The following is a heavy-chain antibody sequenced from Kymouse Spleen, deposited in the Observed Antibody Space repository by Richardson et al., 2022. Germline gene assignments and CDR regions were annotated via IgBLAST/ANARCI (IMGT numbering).Heavy chain of an antibody. V-gene: IGHV3-20*d01. D-gene: IGHD3-10*01. CDR2: INWNGGST. CDR3: AREELDYYGSGSYLLDY. CDR1: GFTFDDYG. J-gene: IGHJ4*02. Sequence: VQLVESGGGVVRPGGSLRLSCAASGFTFDDYGMSWVRQAPGKGLEWVSGINWNGGSTGYADSVKGRFTISRDNAKNSLYLQMNSLRAEDTALYYCAREELDYYGSGSYLLDYWGQGTLVTVSS.